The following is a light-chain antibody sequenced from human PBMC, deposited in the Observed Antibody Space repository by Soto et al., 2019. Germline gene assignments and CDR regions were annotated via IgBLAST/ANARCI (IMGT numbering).Light chain of an antibody. Sequence: QPVLTQPPSASGAPGQRVTISCSGSTSNIGSNTVNWYQQFPGTAPRVLIYSNNQRPSGVPDRFSGSKSGTSVSLAISGLQSDDEADYYCAAWDDSLDGPVFGGGTKLTVL. CDR3: AAWDDSLDGPV. V-gene: IGLV1-44*01. CDR2: SNN. CDR1: TSNIGSNT. J-gene: IGLJ3*02.